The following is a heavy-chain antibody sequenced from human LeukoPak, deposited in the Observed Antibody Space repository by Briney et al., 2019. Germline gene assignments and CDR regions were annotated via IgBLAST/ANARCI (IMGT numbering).Heavy chain of an antibody. CDR2: ISSSSSTI. V-gene: IGHV3-48*01. CDR3: QKTAYEIFPGDWFDP. D-gene: IGHD2-21*01. Sequence: PGGSLRLSCAASGFTFSSYSMNWVRQAPGKGLEWVSYISSSSSTIYYADSVKGRFTISRDNSKNTLYLQMNSLRAEDAAVYFWQKTAYEIFPGDWFDPWGQGTLVTVSS. CDR1: GFTFSSYS. J-gene: IGHJ5*02.